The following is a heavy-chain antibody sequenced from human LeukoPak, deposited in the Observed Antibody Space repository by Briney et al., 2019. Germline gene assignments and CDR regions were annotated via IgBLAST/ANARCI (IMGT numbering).Heavy chain of an antibody. D-gene: IGHD3-10*01. J-gene: IGHJ6*03. CDR1: GGSISSYY. V-gene: IGHV4-59*01. CDR2: IYYSGST. CDR3: ARGGGSGYYYYYMDV. Sequence: SETLSLTCTVSGGSISSYYWSWIRQPPGKGLEWIGYIYYSGSTNYNPSLKSRVTISVDTSKNQFSLKLSSVTAADTAVYYCARGGGSGYYYYYMDVWGKGTTVTISS.